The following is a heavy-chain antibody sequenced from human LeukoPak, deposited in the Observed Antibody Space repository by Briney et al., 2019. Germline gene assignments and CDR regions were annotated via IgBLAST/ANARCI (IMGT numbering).Heavy chain of an antibody. CDR1: GGSISSSSYY. D-gene: IGHD2-21*02. V-gene: IGHV4-39*01. Sequence: PSETLSLTCTVSGGSISSSSYYWGWIRQPPGKGLEWIGSIYYSGSTYYNPSLKSRVTISVDTSKNQFSLKLSSVTAADTAVYYCARHDGNVVVTAYLFDYWGQGTLVTVSS. CDR2: IYYSGST. CDR3: ARHDGNVVVTAYLFDY. J-gene: IGHJ4*02.